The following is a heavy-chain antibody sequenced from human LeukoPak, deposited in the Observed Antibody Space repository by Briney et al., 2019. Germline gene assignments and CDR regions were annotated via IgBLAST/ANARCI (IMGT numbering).Heavy chain of an antibody. J-gene: IGHJ4*02. Sequence: GKSLRLSCAASGFTFSNYAMHWVPQAPGKGLEGVSLISSGGTYEYYADSVKGRFTISRDNSKNTLYLQLNSLRAEDTAVYYCARDSTYYYDSGSSGPHYFDNWGQGTLVTVSS. CDR3: ARDSTYYYDSGSSGPHYFDN. CDR1: GFTFSNYA. D-gene: IGHD3-10*01. CDR2: ISSGGTYE. V-gene: IGHV3-30*01.